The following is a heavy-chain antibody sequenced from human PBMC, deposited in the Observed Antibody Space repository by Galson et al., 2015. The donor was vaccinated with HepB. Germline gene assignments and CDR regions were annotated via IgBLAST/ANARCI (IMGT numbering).Heavy chain of an antibody. J-gene: IGHJ4*02. D-gene: IGHD3-10*01. V-gene: IGHV1-18*01. Sequence: SVKVSCKASGYTFTSYGISWVRQAPGQGLEWMGWISAYNGYTNYAHKLQGRVTMTTDTSTSTAYMELRSLRSDDTAVYYCARDFGSGREYYFDYWGQGTLVTVSS. CDR2: ISAYNGYT. CDR1: GYTFTSYG. CDR3: ARDFGSGREYYFDY.